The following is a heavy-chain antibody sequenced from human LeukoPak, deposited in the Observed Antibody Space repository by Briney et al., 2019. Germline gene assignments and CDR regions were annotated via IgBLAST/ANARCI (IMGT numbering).Heavy chain of an antibody. D-gene: IGHD2-15*01. CDR3: AKGWWYWRE. CDR1: GFTFSSYS. J-gene: IGHJ4*02. V-gene: IGHV3-33*03. CDR2: MSNSGENT. Sequence: PGRSLRLSCAASGFTFSSYSMQWVRQTPGKGLEWVGIMSNSGENTFYGEAVKGRFTISRDNAKNSLYLQMNSLRAEDTAVYYCAKGWWYWREWGQGTLVTVSS.